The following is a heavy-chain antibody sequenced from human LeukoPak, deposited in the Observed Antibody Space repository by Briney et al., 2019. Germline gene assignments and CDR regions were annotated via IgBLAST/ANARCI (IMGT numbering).Heavy chain of an antibody. CDR3: ARIGTSWGQLLRPHFDY. V-gene: IGHV3-33*01. CDR2: IWYDGSNK. D-gene: IGHD2-2*01. J-gene: IGHJ4*02. CDR1: GFTFSSYG. Sequence: GGSLRLSCAASGFTFSSYGMHWVRQAPGKGLEWVAVIWYDGSNKYYADSVKGGFTISRDNSKNTLYLQMNSLRAEDTAVYYCARIGTSWGQLLRPHFDYWGQGTLVTVSS.